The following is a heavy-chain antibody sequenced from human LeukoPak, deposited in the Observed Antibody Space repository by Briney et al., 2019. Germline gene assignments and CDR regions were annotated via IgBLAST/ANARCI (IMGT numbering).Heavy chain of an antibody. CDR1: GGTFSSYT. CDR3: ARGSPQQYYDILTGYYIEAFDI. J-gene: IGHJ3*02. V-gene: IGHV1-69*02. D-gene: IGHD3-9*01. CDR2: IIPILGIA. Sequence: SVKVSCKASGGTFSSYTISWVRQAPGQGLEWMGKIIPILGIANYAQKFQGRVTITADKSTSTAYMELSSLRSEDTAVYYCARGSPQQYYDILTGYYIEAFDIWGQGTMVTVSS.